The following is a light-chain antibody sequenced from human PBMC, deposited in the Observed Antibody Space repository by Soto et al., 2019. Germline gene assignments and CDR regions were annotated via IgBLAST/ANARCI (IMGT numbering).Light chain of an antibody. Sequence: EIVLTQSPATLSLSPGERATLSCRASQSVSSYLAWYQQKPGQAPRLLIYDASNRATGIPARFSGSGSGTDFTLTISSLEPEDFAVYYCQQRSNWRDTFGGGTK. J-gene: IGKJ4*01. CDR3: QQRSNWRDT. CDR1: QSVSSY. V-gene: IGKV3-11*01. CDR2: DAS.